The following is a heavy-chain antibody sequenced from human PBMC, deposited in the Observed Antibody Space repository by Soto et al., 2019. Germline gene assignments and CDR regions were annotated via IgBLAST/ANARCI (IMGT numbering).Heavy chain of an antibody. J-gene: IGHJ6*02. D-gene: IGHD3-10*01. CDR3: TKYSGSARHCSNYFIDWMVV. V-gene: IGHV3-43D*04. CDR2: LSWDGGST. CDR1: GFTFDDYA. Sequence: GGSMRLSCAASGFTFDDYAMHWVRQAPGKGLEWVYLLSWDGGSTYYADSVQCRFTISRDNSNNSLYLQMNSLREEDTDLHYFTKYSGSARHCSNYFIDWMVVGGQG.